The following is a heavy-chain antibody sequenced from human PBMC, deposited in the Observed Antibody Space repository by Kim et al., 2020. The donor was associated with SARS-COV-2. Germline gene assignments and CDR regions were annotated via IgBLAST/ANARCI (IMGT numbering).Heavy chain of an antibody. J-gene: IGHJ5*02. CDR1: GYTFTSYA. Sequence: ASVKVSCKASGYTFTSYAMHWVRQAPGQRLEWMGWINAGNGNTKYSQKFQGRVTITRDTSASTAYMELSSLRSEDTAVYYCARDSERITMVRGAYNWFDPWGQGTLVTVSS. V-gene: IGHV1-3*01. CDR2: INAGNGNT. D-gene: IGHD3-10*01. CDR3: ARDSERITMVRGAYNWFDP.